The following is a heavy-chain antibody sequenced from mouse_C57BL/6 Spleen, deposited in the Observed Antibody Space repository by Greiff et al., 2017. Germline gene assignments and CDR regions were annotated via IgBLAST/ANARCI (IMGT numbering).Heavy chain of an antibody. CDR3: ARTGPYYYAMDY. CDR1: GYAFSSYW. CDR2: IYPGDGDT. J-gene: IGHJ4*01. Sequence: QVQLKESGAELVKPGASVKISCKASGYAFSSYWMNWVKQRPGKGLEWIGQIYPGDGDTNYNGKFKGKATLTADKSSSTAYMQLSSLTSEDSAVYFCARTGPYYYAMDYWGQGTSVTVSS. D-gene: IGHD4-1*01. V-gene: IGHV1-80*01.